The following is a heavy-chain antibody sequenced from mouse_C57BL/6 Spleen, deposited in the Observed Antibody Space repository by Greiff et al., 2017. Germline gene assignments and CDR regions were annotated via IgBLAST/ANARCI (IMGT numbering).Heavy chain of an antibody. Sequence: EVQLQQSGPELVKPGASVKIPCKASGYTFTDYNMDWVKQSHGKSLEWIGDINPNNGGTIYNQKFKGKATLTVDKSSSTAYMELRSLTSEDTAVYYCARPLDGYYRSWFAYWGQGTLVTVSA. D-gene: IGHD2-3*01. CDR3: ARPLDGYYRSWFAY. V-gene: IGHV1-18*01. CDR1: GYTFTDYN. J-gene: IGHJ3*01. CDR2: INPNNGGT.